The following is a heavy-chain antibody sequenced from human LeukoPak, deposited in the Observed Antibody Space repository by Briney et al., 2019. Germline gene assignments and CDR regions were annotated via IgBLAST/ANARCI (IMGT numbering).Heavy chain of an antibody. Sequence: SETLSLTCIVSGDSISSSSYYWGWIRQPPGKGLEWIGSIYYSGSIYYNPSLNSRVTVSLDTSKNQFSLKLSSMTAADTAVYYCAREREMATIEWAFDIWGQGTVVTVSS. V-gene: IGHV4-39*07. CDR1: GDSISSSSYY. CDR3: AREREMATIEWAFDI. J-gene: IGHJ3*02. CDR2: IYYSGSI. D-gene: IGHD5-24*01.